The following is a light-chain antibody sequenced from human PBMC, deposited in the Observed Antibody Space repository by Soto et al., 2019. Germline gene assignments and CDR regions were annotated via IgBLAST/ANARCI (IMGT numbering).Light chain of an antibody. CDR3: QQSYTTPVYS. V-gene: IGKV1-39*01. CDR1: TYISFY. J-gene: IGKJ2*01. CDR2: AAS. Sequence: DIQMTQSPSSLSASVGDRVTITCRASTYISFYLNWYQQKPGEAPKLLIYAASNLQSGVPSRFSGSGSGTDCTLTISSLQPEDFATYFCQQSYTTPVYSFGQGTKVEIK.